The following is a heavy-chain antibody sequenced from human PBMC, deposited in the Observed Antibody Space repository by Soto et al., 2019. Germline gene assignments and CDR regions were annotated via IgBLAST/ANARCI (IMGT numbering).Heavy chain of an antibody. V-gene: IGHV1-2*02. CDR3: ARAVCRGASCYPFDF. D-gene: IGHD2-15*01. J-gene: IGHJ4*02. CDR2: IDPNSGDT. Sequence: QVLLVQSGAEVEKPGASVKVSCKASGYTFSAYHMHWVRQAPGQGLEWMGWIDPNSGDTDYAENFQGRVTMTRDTSITTAYMELNRLRYDDTAIYYCARAVCRGASCYPFDFWAQGTLVTVSS. CDR1: GYTFSAYH.